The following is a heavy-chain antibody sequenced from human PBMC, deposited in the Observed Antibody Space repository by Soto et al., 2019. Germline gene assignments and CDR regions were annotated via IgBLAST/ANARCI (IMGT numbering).Heavy chain of an antibody. CDR3: AGIVVVPAAIVGSLDP. CDR1: GFTFSSYA. J-gene: IGHJ5*02. D-gene: IGHD2-2*01. V-gene: IGHV3-23*01. Sequence: GGSLRLSCAASGFTFSSYAMSWVRQAPGRGLEWVSAISGSGGSTYYADSVKGRFTISRDNSKNTLYLQMNSLRAEDTAVYYCAGIVVVPAAIVGSLDPWGQGTLVTVSS. CDR2: ISGSGGST.